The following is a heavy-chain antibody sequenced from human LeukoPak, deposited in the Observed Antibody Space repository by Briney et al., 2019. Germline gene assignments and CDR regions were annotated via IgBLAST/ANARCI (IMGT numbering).Heavy chain of an antibody. CDR1: GFTFSSYG. Sequence: GGSLRLSCAASGFTFSSYGMHWVRQAPGKGLEWVAFIRYDGSNKYYADSVKGRFTISRDNSKNTLNLQMSSLRAEDTAVYYCAKDFRDYGGNPEYLQHWGQGTLVSVSS. CDR2: IRYDGSNK. D-gene: IGHD4-23*01. CDR3: AKDFRDYGGNPEYLQH. V-gene: IGHV3-30*02. J-gene: IGHJ1*01.